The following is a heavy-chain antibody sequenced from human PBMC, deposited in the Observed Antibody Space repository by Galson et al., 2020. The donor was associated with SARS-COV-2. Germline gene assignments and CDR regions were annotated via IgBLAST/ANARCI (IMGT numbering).Heavy chain of an antibody. J-gene: IGHJ6*03. D-gene: IGHD2-8*01. CDR1: GFTFSSYA. Sequence: QLGESLKISCAASGFTFSSYAMHWVRQAPGKGLEWVAVISYDGTNKYYADSVKGRFTISRDNSKNTLYLQMNSLRIEDTAVYYCARGYCADTVCFGVRYYYMDVWGKGTTVTVSS. CDR3: ARGYCADTVCFGVRYYYMDV. CDR2: ISYDGTNK. V-gene: IGHV3-30*04.